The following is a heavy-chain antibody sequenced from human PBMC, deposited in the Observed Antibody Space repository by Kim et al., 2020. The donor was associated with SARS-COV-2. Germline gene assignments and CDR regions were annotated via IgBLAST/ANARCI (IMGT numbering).Heavy chain of an antibody. V-gene: IGHV3-23*01. D-gene: IGHD6-13*01. CDR3: AKVRAAGKDYYYGMDV. CDR1: GFTFSSYA. CDR2: ISGSGGST. Sequence: GGSLRLSCAASGFTFSSYAMSWVRQAPGKGLEWVSAISGSGGSTYYADSVKGRFTISRDNSKNTLYLQMNSLRAEDTAVYYCAKVRAAGKDYYYGMDVCGQGTTVTVSS. J-gene: IGHJ6*02.